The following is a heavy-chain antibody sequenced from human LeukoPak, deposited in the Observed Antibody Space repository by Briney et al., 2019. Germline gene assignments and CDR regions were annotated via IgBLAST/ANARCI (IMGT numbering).Heavy chain of an antibody. V-gene: IGHV4-59*11. Sequence: SETLSLTCTVSGASTSSQYWSWIRQPPGKGLEWNGHIYYSGSTNYNPCLKSRITMSLDTSKNQYSLKLRPVTAAATAVYCCASVRCDDGCYFVDYGGRRPLVAVS. CDR2: IYYSGST. J-gene: IGHJ4*02. D-gene: IGHD2-8*01. CDR1: GASTSSQY. CDR3: ASVRCDDGCYFVDY.